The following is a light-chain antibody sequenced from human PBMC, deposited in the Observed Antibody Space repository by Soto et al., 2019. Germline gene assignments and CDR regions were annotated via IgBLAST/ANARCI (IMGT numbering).Light chain of an antibody. CDR2: GAS. CDR3: QQNRDTPFT. V-gene: IGKV1-39*01. J-gene: IGKJ3*01. CDR1: QNIDTF. Sequence: GASVTITCRASQNIDTFLDWYQHKPGKAPELLIYGASNLRSGVPSRFSGSGSDTHFTLSINGLQSEDVGTYFCQQNRDTPFTFGPGTRLEIK.